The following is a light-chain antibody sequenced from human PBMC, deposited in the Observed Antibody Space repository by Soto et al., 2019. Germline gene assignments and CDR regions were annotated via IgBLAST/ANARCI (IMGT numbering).Light chain of an antibody. Sequence: QSALTQPASVSGSPGQSIAISCTGSSSDVGIYNYVSWYQQHPGKVPKLIIYEVSNRPAGVSNRFSGSKSGNTASLTISGQQAEDEADYYCSSYTTSSTRVFGTGTKLTVL. CDR1: SSDVGIYNY. V-gene: IGLV2-14*01. J-gene: IGLJ1*01. CDR2: EVS. CDR3: SSYTTSSTRV.